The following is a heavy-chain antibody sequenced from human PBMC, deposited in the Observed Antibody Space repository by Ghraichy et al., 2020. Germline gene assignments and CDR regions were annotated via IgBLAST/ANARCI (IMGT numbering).Heavy chain of an antibody. CDR1: GGSISSYY. CDR3: ARSFGTTVVGWFDP. J-gene: IGHJ5*02. V-gene: IGHV4-4*07. D-gene: IGHD4-11*01. Sequence: SETLSLTCTVSGGSISSYYWSWIRQPAGKGLEWIGRIYTSGSTNYNPSLKSRVTMSVDTSKNQFSLKLSSVTAADTAVYYCARSFGTTVVGWFDPWGQGTLVTVSS. CDR2: IYTSGST.